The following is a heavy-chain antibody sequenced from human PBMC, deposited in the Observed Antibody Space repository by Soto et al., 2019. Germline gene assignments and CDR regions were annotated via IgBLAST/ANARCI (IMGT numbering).Heavy chain of an antibody. CDR3: AKDLLPSCYPTCNDGTL. J-gene: IGHJ4*02. Sequence: QVQLVESGGGVVQPGRSLRLSCAASGFTFSSYGMHWVRQAPGKGLEWVAVISYDGRNKYYADSVKGRFTISRDNTKNTLYLQMNSLRAEDTAVYYCAKDLLPSCYPTCNDGTLWGQGTLVTVSS. V-gene: IGHV3-30*18. D-gene: IGHD2-15*01. CDR2: ISYDGRNK. CDR1: GFTFSSYG.